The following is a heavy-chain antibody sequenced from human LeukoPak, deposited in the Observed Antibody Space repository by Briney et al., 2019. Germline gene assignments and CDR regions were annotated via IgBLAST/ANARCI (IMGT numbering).Heavy chain of an antibody. V-gene: IGHV3-33*01. Sequence: GGSLRLSCAASGFTFSSYGMHWVRQAPGKGLEWVAVIWYDGSNKYYADSVKGRFTISRDNSKNTLYLQMNSLRAEDTAVYYCASDGTPQGYCGGDCYPGDYWGQGTMVTVSS. J-gene: IGHJ4*02. CDR1: GFTFSSYG. CDR2: IWYDGSNK. CDR3: ASDGTPQGYCGGDCYPGDY. D-gene: IGHD2-21*02.